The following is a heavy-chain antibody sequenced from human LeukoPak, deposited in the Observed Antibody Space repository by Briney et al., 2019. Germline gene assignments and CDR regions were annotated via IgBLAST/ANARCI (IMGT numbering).Heavy chain of an antibody. J-gene: IGHJ4*02. Sequence: PSQTLSLTCTVSGGSISSGDYYWSWIRQPPGKGLEWIGYIYYSGSTYYNPSLKSRVTISVDTSKNQFSLKLSSVTAADTAVYYCARHVCNTSCYFDYWGQGTLVTVSS. CDR3: ARHVCNTSCYFDY. D-gene: IGHD2-2*01. CDR1: GGSISSGDYY. CDR2: IYYSGST. V-gene: IGHV4-30-4*01.